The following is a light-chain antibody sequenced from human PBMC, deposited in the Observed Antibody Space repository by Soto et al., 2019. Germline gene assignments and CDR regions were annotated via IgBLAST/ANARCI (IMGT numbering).Light chain of an antibody. J-gene: IGKJ1*01. Sequence: AIQMTQSPSSLSASVGDRVTITCRASQGIRSDLAWYQQKPGKAPNLLIYAASTLQSGVPSRFSGSGSGTDFTLTISSLQPEDFATYYCLQDYNYPRTFGQGTMVEIK. V-gene: IGKV1-6*01. CDR1: QGIRSD. CDR2: AAS. CDR3: LQDYNYPRT.